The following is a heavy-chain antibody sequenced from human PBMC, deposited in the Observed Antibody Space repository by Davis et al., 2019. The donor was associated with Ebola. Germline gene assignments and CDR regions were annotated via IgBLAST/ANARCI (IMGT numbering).Heavy chain of an antibody. J-gene: IGHJ4*02. CDR1: GGTFSSYA. D-gene: IGHD1-26*01. V-gene: IGHV1-18*01. CDR2: ISAYNGNT. Sequence: ASVKVSCKASGGTFSSYAISWVRQAPGQGLEWMGWISAYNGNTNYAQKLQGRVTMTTDTSTSTAYMELRSLRSDDTAVYYCARASWELHPYDYWGQGTLVTVSS. CDR3: ARASWELHPYDY.